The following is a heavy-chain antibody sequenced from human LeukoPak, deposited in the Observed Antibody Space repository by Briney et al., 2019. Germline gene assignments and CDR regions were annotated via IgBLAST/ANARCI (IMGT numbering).Heavy chain of an antibody. Sequence: GGSLRLSCAASGVTLSSYAMSWVRQAPGKGLEWVSAISDRGDRQYYADSVKGRFTISRDNSMNTLRLQMNSLSVEDTAVYYCVVYTGGYRSQFWGQGTLVTVSS. J-gene: IGHJ4*02. CDR2: ISDRGDRQ. CDR1: GVTLSSYA. CDR3: VVYTGGYRSQF. D-gene: IGHD5-24*01. V-gene: IGHV3-23*01.